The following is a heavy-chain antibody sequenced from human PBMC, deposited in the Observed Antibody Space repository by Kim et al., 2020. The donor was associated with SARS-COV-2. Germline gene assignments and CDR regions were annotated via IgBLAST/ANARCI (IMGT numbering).Heavy chain of an antibody. V-gene: IGHV1-46*01. CDR2: PSGGST. CDR3: ARAFDP. Sequence: PSGGSTSYAQKFQGRVTMTRDTSTSTVYMELSSLRSEDTAVYYCARAFDPWGQGTLVTVSS. J-gene: IGHJ5*02.